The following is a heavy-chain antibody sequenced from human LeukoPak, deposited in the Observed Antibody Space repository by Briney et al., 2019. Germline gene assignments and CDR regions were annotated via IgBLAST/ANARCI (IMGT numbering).Heavy chain of an antibody. CDR3: ARDSTYYYDSSGHPPRFDY. CDR2: IYIGGST. V-gene: IGHV3-53*01. Sequence: GGALRLSCAASGFTVSSNYMSWVRQAPGKGLEWVSVIYIGGSTYYADSVKGRFTISRDNSKNTLYLQMNSLRAEDTAVYYCARDSTYYYDSSGHPPRFDYWGQGTLVTDSS. D-gene: IGHD3-22*01. CDR1: GFTVSSNY. J-gene: IGHJ4*02.